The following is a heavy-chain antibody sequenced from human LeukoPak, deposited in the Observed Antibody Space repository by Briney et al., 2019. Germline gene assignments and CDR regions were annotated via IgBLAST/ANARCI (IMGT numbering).Heavy chain of an antibody. D-gene: IGHD3-3*01. CDR2: IRYDGSNK. J-gene: IGHJ5*02. V-gene: IGHV3-30*02. CDR1: GFTFSSYG. CDR3: AKGHYDFWSGYSKPGNWFDP. Sequence: GGSLRLSCAASGFTFSSYGMHWVRQAPGKGLEWVAFIRYDGSNKYYADSVKGRFTIPRDNSKNTLYLQMNSLRAEDTAVYYCAKGHYDFWSGYSKPGNWFDPWGQGTLVTVSS.